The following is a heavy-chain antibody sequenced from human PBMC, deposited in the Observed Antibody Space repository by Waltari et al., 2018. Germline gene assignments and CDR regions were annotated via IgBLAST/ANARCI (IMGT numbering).Heavy chain of an antibody. V-gene: IGHV4-34*01. CDR1: SESFSAYS. D-gene: IGHD3-3*01. Sequence: QVQLQQWGVGLLKPSETLSLTCAVSSESFSAYSWNWIRQPPGKGREGIGEINYRGNTNYNSSLRSRVTILADASKIQVSLKLRAATAADTAMYYCARGRPSDDGRLLGFFDWGQGILVTVAS. CDR2: INYRGNT. J-gene: IGHJ4*02. CDR3: ARGRPSDDGRLLGFFD.